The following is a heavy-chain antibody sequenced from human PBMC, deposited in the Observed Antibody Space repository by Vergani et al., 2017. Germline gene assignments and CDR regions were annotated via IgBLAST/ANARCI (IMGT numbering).Heavy chain of an antibody. CDR1: GGTFSSYA. Sequence: QVQLVQSGAEVKKPGASVKVSCKASGGTFSSYAISWVRQAPGQGLEWMGGIIPIFGTANYAQKFQGRVTITADESTSTAYMELSSLRSEVTAVYYCARARPQFDLYSYYYMDVWGKGTTATVSS. D-gene: IGHD3-9*01. CDR3: ARARPQFDLYSYYYMDV. CDR2: IIPIFGTA. J-gene: IGHJ6*03. V-gene: IGHV1-69*01.